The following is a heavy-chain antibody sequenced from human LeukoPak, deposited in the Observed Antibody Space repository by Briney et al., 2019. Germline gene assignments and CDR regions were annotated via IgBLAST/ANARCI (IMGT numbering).Heavy chain of an antibody. J-gene: IGHJ6*03. CDR1: GGSISSSSYY. V-gene: IGHV4-39*01. D-gene: IGHD6-13*01. Sequence: PSETLSLTCTVSGGSISSSSYYWGWIRQPPGKGLEWIGRIYYSGSTYYNPSLKSRVTISVDTSKNQFSLKLSSVTAADTAVYYCARPATPGVFYYYMDVWGKGTTVTVSS. CDR3: ARPATPGVFYYYMDV. CDR2: IYYSGST.